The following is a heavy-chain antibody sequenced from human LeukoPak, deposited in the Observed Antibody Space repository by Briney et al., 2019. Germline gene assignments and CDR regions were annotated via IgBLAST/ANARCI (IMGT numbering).Heavy chain of an antibody. Sequence: PGGSLRLSCAASGFTFSSYDMNWVLQAPGKGLEWVSYISSSGSTIYYADSVKGRFTISRDNAKNSLYLQMNSLRAEDTAVYYCAELGITMIGGVWGKGTTVTISS. CDR2: ISSSGSTI. D-gene: IGHD3-10*02. CDR1: GFTFSSYD. J-gene: IGHJ6*04. CDR3: AELGITMIGGV. V-gene: IGHV3-48*03.